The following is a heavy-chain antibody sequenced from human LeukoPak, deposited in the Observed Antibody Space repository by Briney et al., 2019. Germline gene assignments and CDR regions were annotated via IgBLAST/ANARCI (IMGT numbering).Heavy chain of an antibody. Sequence: PSETLSLTCTVSGGSISSYYWSWIRQPPGKGLEWIGYIYYSGSTNYNPSLKSRVTISVDTSKNQFSLKLSSVTAADTAVYYCARVRFLGSNWFDPWGQGPWSPSPQ. J-gene: IGHJ5*02. CDR3: ARVRFLGSNWFDP. CDR1: GGSISSYY. CDR2: IYYSGST. V-gene: IGHV4-59*01. D-gene: IGHD3-3*01.